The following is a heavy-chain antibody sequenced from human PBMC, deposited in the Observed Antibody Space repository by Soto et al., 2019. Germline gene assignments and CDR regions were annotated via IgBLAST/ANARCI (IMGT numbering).Heavy chain of an antibody. CDR3: GRDPRDGELTDY. J-gene: IGHJ4*02. D-gene: IGHD3-10*01. CDR2: IKQDGSEK. CDR1: GFTFSSYW. Sequence: EVQLVESGGGLVQPGGSLRLSCAASGFTFSSYWMSWVRQAPGKGLEWVANIKQDGSEKYYVDSVKGRFTISRDNAKNSLYVQMNSLRAEDTGVYYCGRDPRDGELTDYWGQGTLVTVSS. V-gene: IGHV3-7*05.